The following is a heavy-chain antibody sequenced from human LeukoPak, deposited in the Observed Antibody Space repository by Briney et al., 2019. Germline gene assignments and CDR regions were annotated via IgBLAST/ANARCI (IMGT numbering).Heavy chain of an antibody. Sequence: SETLSLTCTVSGGSISSYYWSWIRQPPGKGLEWIGYIYYSGSTNYNPSFKSRVTISVDTSKNQFSLKLSSVTAADTAVYYCARDGIGSGRYYFDYWGQGTLVTVSS. D-gene: IGHD6-19*01. CDR1: GGSISSYY. CDR3: ARDGIGSGRYYFDY. CDR2: IYYSGST. V-gene: IGHV4-59*01. J-gene: IGHJ4*02.